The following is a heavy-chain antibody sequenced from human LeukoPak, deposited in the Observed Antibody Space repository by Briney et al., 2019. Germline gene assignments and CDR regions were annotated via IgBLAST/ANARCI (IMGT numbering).Heavy chain of an antibody. CDR1: GYSFTSYW. J-gene: IGHJ4*02. CDR3: ARRRSSSSWQFPFDY. D-gene: IGHD6-13*01. V-gene: IGHV5-10-1*01. CDR2: IDPSDSYT. Sequence: GESLKISCKGSGYSFTSYWISWARQMPGKGLEWMGRIDPSDSYTNYSPSFQGHVTISADKSISTAYLQWSSLKASDTAMYYCARRRSSSSWQFPFDYWGQGTLSPSPQ.